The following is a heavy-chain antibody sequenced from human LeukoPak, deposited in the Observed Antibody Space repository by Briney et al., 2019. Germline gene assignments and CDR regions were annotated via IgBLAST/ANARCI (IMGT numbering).Heavy chain of an antibody. V-gene: IGHV3-7*01. J-gene: IGHJ4*02. Sequence: GGSLRLSCAASGFTFTSYWMSWVRQAPGKGLEWVANIKQDGSEKYYVDSVKGRFTISRDNAKNSLYLQINSLRAEDTAVYYCARTSSTFGGVIVPFDYWGQGTLDTVSS. CDR2: IKQDGSEK. D-gene: IGHD3-16*02. CDR1: GFTFTSYW. CDR3: ARTSSTFGGVIVPFDY.